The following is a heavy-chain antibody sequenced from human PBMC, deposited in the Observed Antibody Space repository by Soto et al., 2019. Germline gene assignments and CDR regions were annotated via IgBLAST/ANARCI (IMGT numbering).Heavy chain of an antibody. V-gene: IGHV3-11*05. D-gene: IGHD6-13*01. CDR3: ARVPTSSWYSRPSIAAAGDYYYYYGMDV. CDR1: GFTFSDYY. CDR2: ISSSTSYT. J-gene: IGHJ6*01. Sequence: SLRLSCAASGFTFSDYYMSWIRQAPGKGLEWVSYISSSTSYTNYADSVKGRFTISRDNAKNSLYLQMNSLRAEDTAVYYCARVPTSSWYSRPSIAAAGDYYYYYGMDVWGQGTTVTVSS.